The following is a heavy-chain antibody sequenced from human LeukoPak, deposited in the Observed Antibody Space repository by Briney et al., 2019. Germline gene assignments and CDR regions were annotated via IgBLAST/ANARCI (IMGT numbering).Heavy chain of an antibody. CDR3: ARSASLEWLSSYHYYMDV. CDR1: GGSISSYY. D-gene: IGHD3-3*01. CDR2: IYYSGST. J-gene: IGHJ6*03. V-gene: IGHV4-59*01. Sequence: SETLSLTCTVSGGSISSYYWSWIRQPPGKGLEWIGYIYYSGSTNYNPSLKSRVTISVDTSKNQFSLKLSSVTAADTAVYYCARSASLEWLSSYHYYMDVWGKGTTVTVSS.